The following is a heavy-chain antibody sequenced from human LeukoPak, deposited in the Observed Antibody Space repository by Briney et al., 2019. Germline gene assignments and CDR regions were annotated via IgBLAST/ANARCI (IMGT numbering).Heavy chain of an antibody. V-gene: IGHV3-9*01. J-gene: IGHJ4*02. CDR2: ISWNSGNI. CDR1: GFTFDDYA. CDR3: AKATFTYSSSSAVDY. D-gene: IGHD6-6*01. Sequence: GGSLRLSCAASGFTFDDYAMHWVRQAPGKGLEWVSGISWNSGNIGYADSVKGRFTISRDNAKNSLYLQMNSLRAEDTALYYCAKATFTYSSSSAVDYWGQGTLVTVSS.